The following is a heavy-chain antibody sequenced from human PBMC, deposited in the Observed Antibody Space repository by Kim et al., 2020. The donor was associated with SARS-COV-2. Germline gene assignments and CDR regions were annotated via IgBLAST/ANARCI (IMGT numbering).Heavy chain of an antibody. Sequence: SETLSLTCTVSGGSISSYYWSWIRQPPGKGLEWIGYIYYSGSTNYNPSLKSRVTISVDTSKNQFSLKLSSVTAADTAVYYCARDLGGLPRVFGYWGQGTLVTVSS. CDR3: ARDLGGLPRVFGY. V-gene: IGHV4-59*13. CDR2: IYYSGST. CDR1: GGSISSYY. D-gene: IGHD2-2*01. J-gene: IGHJ4*02.